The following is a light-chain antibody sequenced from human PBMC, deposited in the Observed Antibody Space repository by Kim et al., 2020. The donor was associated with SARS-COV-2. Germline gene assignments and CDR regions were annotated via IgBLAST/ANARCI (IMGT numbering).Light chain of an antibody. CDR3: QAWDSSIYV. J-gene: IGLJ1*01. CDR1: KLGDKY. Sequence: VSPGQTASITCSGDKLGDKYASWYQQKPGQSPVVVIFRDNRRPSGIPERFSGSNSGNTATLTISGTQAMDEADYYCQAWDSSIYVFGTGTKVTVL. CDR2: RDN. V-gene: IGLV3-1*01.